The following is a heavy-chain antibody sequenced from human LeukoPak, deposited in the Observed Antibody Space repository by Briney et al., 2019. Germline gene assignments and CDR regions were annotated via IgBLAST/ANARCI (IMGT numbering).Heavy chain of an antibody. Sequence: GSLRLSCAASGFTFSSYGMHWVGQAPGKGQEWVAVISYDGSNKYYADSVKGRFTISRDNSKNTLYLQMNSLRAEDTAVYYCAKESHYGDFDYWGQGTLVTVSS. V-gene: IGHV3-30*18. CDR2: ISYDGSNK. D-gene: IGHD4-17*01. J-gene: IGHJ4*02. CDR3: AKESHYGDFDY. CDR1: GFTFSSYG.